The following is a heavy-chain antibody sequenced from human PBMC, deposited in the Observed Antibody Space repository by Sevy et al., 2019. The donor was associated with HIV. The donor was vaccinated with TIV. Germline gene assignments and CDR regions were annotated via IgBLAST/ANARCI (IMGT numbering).Heavy chain of an antibody. V-gene: IGHV4-38-2*02. J-gene: IGHJ3*01. CDR2: VDHTGNT. CDR1: GYSITSGYL. Sequence: SETLSLTCTVSGYSITSGYLWGWIRQPPGKGLEWIGSVDHTGNTYYNPSLKSRLTTSVDTSKNQFSLRLSSVTVADTAVYYCANFGRLLIINGDVFDVWGQGTMVTVSS. CDR3: ANFGRLLIINGDVFDV. D-gene: IGHD3-9*01.